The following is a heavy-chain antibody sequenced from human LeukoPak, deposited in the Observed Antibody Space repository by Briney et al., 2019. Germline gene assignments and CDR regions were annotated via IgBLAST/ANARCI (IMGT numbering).Heavy chain of an antibody. CDR3: ARDGLGHFDY. Sequence: PGGSLRLSCAASGFTFSTYAISWVRQAPGKGLEWVSCISSTSNYIFYADSVRGRFTISRDNAKNSLYLQMNSLRAEDTAVYYCARDGLGHFDYWGQGTLVTVSS. J-gene: IGHJ4*02. V-gene: IGHV3-21*01. CDR1: GFTFSTYA. CDR2: ISSTSNYI. D-gene: IGHD3/OR15-3a*01.